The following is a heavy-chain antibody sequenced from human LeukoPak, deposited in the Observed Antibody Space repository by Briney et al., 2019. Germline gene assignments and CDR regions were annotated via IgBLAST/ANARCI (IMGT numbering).Heavy chain of an antibody. CDR3: ARGVEDIVVVVAAGYDAFDI. CDR2: MNPNSGNT. CDR1: GYTFTSYD. J-gene: IGHJ3*02. Sequence: ASVKVSCNASGYTFTSYDINWVRQATGQGLEWMGWMNPNSGNTGYAQKSQGRVTITRNTSISTAYMELSSLRSEDTAVYYCARGVEDIVVVVAAGYDAFDIWGQGTMVTVSS. V-gene: IGHV1-8*03. D-gene: IGHD2-15*01.